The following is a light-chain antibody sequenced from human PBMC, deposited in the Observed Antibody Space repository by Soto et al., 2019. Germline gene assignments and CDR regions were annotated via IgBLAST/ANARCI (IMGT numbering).Light chain of an antibody. J-gene: IGLJ2*01. CDR3: CSYARTYTLV. Sequence: QSALTQPRSVSGSPGQSVTISCTGTSSDVGNHNYVSWYQQHPGKAPKLMIFDVTERPSGVPDRFSGSKSGNTASLTISGLQAGDEADYYCCSYARTYTLVFGGGTKLTVL. CDR2: DVT. V-gene: IGLV2-11*01. CDR1: SSDVGNHNY.